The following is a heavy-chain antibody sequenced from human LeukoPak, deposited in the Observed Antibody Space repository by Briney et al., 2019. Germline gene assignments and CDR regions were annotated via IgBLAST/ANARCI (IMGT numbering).Heavy chain of an antibody. J-gene: IGHJ6*03. Sequence: SETLSLTCAVYGGSFSGYYWSWIRQPPGKGLEWIGEINHSGSNNYNPSLKSRVTISVDTSKNQFSLKLSSVTAADTAVYYCARRGPYDFWSGYQYYYYYYMDVWGKGTTVTVSS. CDR2: INHSGSN. V-gene: IGHV4-34*01. CDR1: GGSFSGYY. D-gene: IGHD3-3*01. CDR3: ARRGPYDFWSGYQYYYYYYMDV.